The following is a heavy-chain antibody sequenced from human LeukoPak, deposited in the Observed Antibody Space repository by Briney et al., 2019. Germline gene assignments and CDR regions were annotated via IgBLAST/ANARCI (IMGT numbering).Heavy chain of an antibody. D-gene: IGHD5-18*01. CDR1: GFTFSSYW. Sequence: GGSLRLSCAASGFTFSSYWMSWIRQAPGKGLEWVANIKQDGSEKYYVDSVKGRFTISRDNAKNSLYLQMNSLRAEDTAVYYCARDRRGYSFDYWGQGTLVTVSS. V-gene: IGHV3-7*01. CDR2: IKQDGSEK. CDR3: ARDRRGYSFDY. J-gene: IGHJ4*02.